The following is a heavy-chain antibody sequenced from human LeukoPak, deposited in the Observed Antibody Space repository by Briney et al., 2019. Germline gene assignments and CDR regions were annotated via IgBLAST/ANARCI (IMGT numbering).Heavy chain of an antibody. V-gene: IGHV3-23*01. Sequence: PGGSLRLSCVASGFTFSSYARSWVRQAPGKGLEWVSAISDSGGKTYYADSVKGRFTISRDNSKNTLYLQMNSLRAEDTAVYYCPDSSGYNWGQGTLVTVSS. CDR3: PDSSGYN. CDR2: ISDSGGKT. J-gene: IGHJ4*02. CDR1: GFTFSSYA. D-gene: IGHD3-22*01.